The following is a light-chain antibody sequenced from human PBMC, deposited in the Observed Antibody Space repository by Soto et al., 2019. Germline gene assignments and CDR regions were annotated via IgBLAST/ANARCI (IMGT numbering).Light chain of an antibody. CDR3: SSYTDSSNYV. CDR2: QVT. V-gene: IGLV2-14*01. CDR1: SSDLAIYNY. Sequence: QSVLTQPASVSGSPGQSITISCTGTSSDLAIYNYVSWYQQQPGKAPKLMIYQVTNRPSGVSNRFSGSRSGNTASLTISGLQAEDEADYYCSSYTDSSNYVFGTGTKPPS. J-gene: IGLJ1*01.